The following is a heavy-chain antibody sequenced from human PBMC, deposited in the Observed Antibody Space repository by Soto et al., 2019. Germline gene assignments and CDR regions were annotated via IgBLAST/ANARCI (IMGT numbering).Heavy chain of an antibody. V-gene: IGHV4-4*02. D-gene: IGHD2-2*03. CDR2: IYHSGST. J-gene: IGHJ4*02. CDR3: ARDLGSCSRTSGRPFDY. CDR1: GGSISTITW. Sequence: QVQLRESGPGLVKTSGTLSLTCAVSGGSISTITWWSWVRQPPGKGLQWIGEIYHSGSTNYNPSLKSRVTISVDKSTNQFSLELSSVTAADTAVYYCARDLGSCSRTSGRPFDYWGQGTLVTVSS.